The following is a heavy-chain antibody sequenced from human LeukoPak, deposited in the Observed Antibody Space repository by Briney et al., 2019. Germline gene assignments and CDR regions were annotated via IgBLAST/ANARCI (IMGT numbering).Heavy chain of an antibody. D-gene: IGHD3-10*01. CDR2: INHSGST. J-gene: IGHJ6*04. V-gene: IGHV4-34*01. Sequence: PSETLYLTCAVYGGSFSGYYWSWIRQPPGKGLEWIGEINHSGSTNYNPSLKSRVTISVDTSKNQFSLKLSSVTAADTAVYYCAGVRGVIKMDVWGKGTTVTVSS. CDR3: AGVRGVIKMDV. CDR1: GGSFSGYY.